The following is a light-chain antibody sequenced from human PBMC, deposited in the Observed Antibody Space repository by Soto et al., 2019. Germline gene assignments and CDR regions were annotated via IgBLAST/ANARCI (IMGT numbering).Light chain of an antibody. Sequence: SYELTQPPSVSVAPGKTARITCGGNNIGSKSVHWYQQKSGQAPVLVIYYDSDRPSGIPERFSGSNSGNTATLTISRVEAGDEADYYCQVWDSSSDPPGVVFGGGTKLTVL. CDR3: QVWDSSSDPPGVV. CDR1: NIGSKS. J-gene: IGLJ2*01. CDR2: YDS. V-gene: IGLV3-21*04.